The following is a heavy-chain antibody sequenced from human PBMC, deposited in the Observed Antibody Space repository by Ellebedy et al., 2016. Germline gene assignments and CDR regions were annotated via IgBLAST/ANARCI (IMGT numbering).Heavy chain of an antibody. D-gene: IGHD3-10*01. CDR3: ARVPGGGSGSYYNEPYGMDV. CDR2: ITTYNGNT. CDR1: GYTFSSSA. Sequence: ASVKVSCXTSGYTFSSSAITWVRQAPGQGLEWMGWITTYNGNTNYAQKLQGRVTMTTDTPTSTAYMELRSLRSDDTAVYYCARVPGGGSGSYYNEPYGMDVWGQGTTVTVSS. V-gene: IGHV1-18*01. J-gene: IGHJ6*02.